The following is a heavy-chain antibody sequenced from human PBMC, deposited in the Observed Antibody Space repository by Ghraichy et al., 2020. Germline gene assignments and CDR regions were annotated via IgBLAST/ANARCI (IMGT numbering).Heavy chain of an antibody. J-gene: IGHJ6*02. CDR1: GLICTPVA. CDR2: ISYDGSNK. V-gene: IGHV3-30-3*01. Sequence: GGSLRLSWTGCGLICTPVARLRLVCRLGQGLEWVAVISYDGSNKYYADSVKGRFTISRDNSKNTLYLQMNSLRAEDTSVYYCARSHIDSQGHYYYGMDVWGQVTTVTVSS. D-gene: IGHD2-15*01. CDR3: ARSHIDSQGHYYYGMDV.